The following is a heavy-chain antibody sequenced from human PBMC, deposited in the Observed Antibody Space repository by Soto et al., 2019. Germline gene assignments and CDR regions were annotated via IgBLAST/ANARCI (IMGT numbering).Heavy chain of an antibody. CDR1: GFTFSSYA. Sequence: GGSLRLSCAASGFTFSSYAMHWVRQAPGKGLEWVAVISYDGSNKYYADSVKGRFTISRDNSKNTLYLQMNSLRAEDTAVYYCARSGWYYYYYGMDVWGQGTTVTVSS. D-gene: IGHD6-19*01. CDR3: ARSGWYYYYYGMDV. V-gene: IGHV3-30-3*01. J-gene: IGHJ6*02. CDR2: ISYDGSNK.